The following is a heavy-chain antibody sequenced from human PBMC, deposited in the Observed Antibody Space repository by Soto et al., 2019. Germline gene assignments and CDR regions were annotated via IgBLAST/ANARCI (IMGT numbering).Heavy chain of an antibody. J-gene: IGHJ3*02. CDR2: ISYNGNNK. D-gene: IGHD1-26*01. V-gene: IGHV3-30*04. CDR3: ARRSFPYSGSPLEPWSDALDI. CDR1: GFSISTYA. Sequence: QVQLVESGGGVVQPGRSLRLSCAASGFSISTYALHWVRQAPGKGPEWVAIISYNGNNKHYADSVKGRFTISRDNSKNTVDLQMNSLRVEDTVMYYCARRSFPYSGSPLEPWSDALDIWGQGTMVTVSS.